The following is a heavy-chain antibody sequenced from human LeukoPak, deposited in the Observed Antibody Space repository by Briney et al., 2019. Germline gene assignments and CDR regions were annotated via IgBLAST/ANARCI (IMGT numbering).Heavy chain of an antibody. D-gene: IGHD1-7*01. CDR2: INRSGST. Sequence: SETLSLTCTVSGGSISWYYWSWIRQPPGKGLEWIGEINRSGSTNYNPSLKSRVTISVDTSKNQFSLKLSSVTAADTAVYYCARRGGYNWNSRYFDYWGQGTLVTVSS. J-gene: IGHJ4*02. CDR1: GGSISWYY. CDR3: ARRGGYNWNSRYFDY. V-gene: IGHV4-34*01.